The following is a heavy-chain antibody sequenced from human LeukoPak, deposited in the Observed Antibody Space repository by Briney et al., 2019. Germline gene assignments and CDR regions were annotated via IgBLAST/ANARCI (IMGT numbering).Heavy chain of an antibody. CDR3: ARVGYDFWSGYYTGPDY. V-gene: IGHV3-7*01. CDR1: GFTFSSYW. CDR2: IKQDGSEK. D-gene: IGHD3-3*01. J-gene: IGHJ4*02. Sequence: PGGSLRLSCAASGFTFSSYWMSWVRQAPGKGLEWVANIKQDGSEKYYVDSVKGRFTISRDNAKNSLYLQMNSLRAEDTAVYYCARVGYDFWSGYYTGPDYWGQGTLVTVSS.